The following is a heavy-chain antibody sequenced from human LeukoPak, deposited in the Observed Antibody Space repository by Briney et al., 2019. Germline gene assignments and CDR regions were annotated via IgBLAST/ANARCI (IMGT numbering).Heavy chain of an antibody. J-gene: IGHJ4*02. V-gene: IGHV4-34*01. Sequence: SETLSLTCAVYGGSFSGYYWSWIRQPPGKGLEWIGEINHSGSTNYNPSLKSRVTISVDTSKNQFSLKLSSVTAADTAVYYRARVKGIFGVVIIDYWGQGTLVTVSS. CDR1: GGSFSGYY. D-gene: IGHD3-3*01. CDR3: ARVKGIFGVVIIDY. CDR2: INHSGST.